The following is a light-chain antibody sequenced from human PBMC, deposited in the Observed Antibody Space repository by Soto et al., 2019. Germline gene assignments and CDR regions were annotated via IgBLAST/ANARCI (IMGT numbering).Light chain of an antibody. J-gene: IGKJ1*01. Sequence: EIVLTQSPATLSLSPGERATLSCRASQSVSSYLAWYQQKAGQAPRLLIYDASNRATGIPARFSGSGSGTDFTLTISSLEPEDFAVYYCQQRSNWRATFGQGTKVEIK. CDR2: DAS. V-gene: IGKV3-11*01. CDR1: QSVSSY. CDR3: QQRSNWRAT.